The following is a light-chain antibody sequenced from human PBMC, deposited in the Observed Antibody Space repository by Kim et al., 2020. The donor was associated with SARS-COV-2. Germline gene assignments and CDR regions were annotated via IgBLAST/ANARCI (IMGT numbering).Light chain of an antibody. CDR1: QSISTY. CDR2: AAS. Sequence: DIQMTQSPSSLSASVGDRVTIACRASQSISTYLNWYQQKPGKAPNLLIYAASNLQSGVPSRFSGSGSGTDFTLTISSLQPEDFATCYCQQSHTAPLLTFGGGTKVDIK. V-gene: IGKV1-39*01. CDR3: QQSHTAPLLT. J-gene: IGKJ4*01.